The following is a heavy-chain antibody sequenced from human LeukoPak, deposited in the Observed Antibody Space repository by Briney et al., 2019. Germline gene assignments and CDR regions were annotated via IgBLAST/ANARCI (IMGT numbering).Heavy chain of an antibody. CDR2: IYPSDSDT. Sequence: GESLKISCKGYGYSFNNYWIGWVRQMPGKGLEWMGIIYPSDSDTRYSPSFQGQVTISADPSINTAYVQWISLKASDTAMYYCAGGPNYDFSTGYFNSWGQGTLVTVSS. CDR1: GYSFNNYW. CDR3: AGGPNYDFSTGYFNS. V-gene: IGHV5-51*01. J-gene: IGHJ4*02. D-gene: IGHD3-3*01.